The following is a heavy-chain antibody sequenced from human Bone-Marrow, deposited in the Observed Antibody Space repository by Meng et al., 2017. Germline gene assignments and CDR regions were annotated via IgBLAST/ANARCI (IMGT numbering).Heavy chain of an antibody. J-gene: IGHJ4*02. CDR3: ARAIATRPDVFDY. CDR2: ISYSGST. Sequence: QVHLTVSGQGLVDPSDTLPLPCSVSSGSNKSYFWMWLRQPPGKGPEWFGYISYSGSTNHNPSQKSRVTITVDTSKTQFSQEVSPVTAADTAVYYCARAIATRPDVFDYWGQGTLVTVSS. V-gene: IGHV4-59*12. D-gene: IGHD6-6*01. CDR1: SGSNKSYF.